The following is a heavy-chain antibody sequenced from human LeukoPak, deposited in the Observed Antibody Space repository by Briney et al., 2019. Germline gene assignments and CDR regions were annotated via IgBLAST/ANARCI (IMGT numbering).Heavy chain of an antibody. CDR1: GNTFIGNY. D-gene: IGHD6-19*01. CDR3: VTRSYTSGWPT. J-gene: IGHJ5*02. CDR2: INPNSGGA. Sequence: GASVKVSCKASGNTFIGNYIHWVRQARGQGLEWMGWINPNSGGANYAQRFQGRVTMTRDTSVTIAFLDLDRLTSDDTAVYYCVTRSYTSGWPTWGQGTLVTVSS. V-gene: IGHV1-2*02.